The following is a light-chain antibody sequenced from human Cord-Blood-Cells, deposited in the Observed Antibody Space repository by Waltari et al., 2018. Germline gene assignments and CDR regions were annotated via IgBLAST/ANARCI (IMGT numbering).Light chain of an antibody. CDR2: GNN. CDR3: QSYDSSLSGYV. Sequence: QSVLTQPPSVSGAPGPRVTISCTGSSSNIAAGYDVHWYQQLPGTAPKLLIYGNNNRPSGVPDRFSGSKSGTSASLAITGLQAEDEADYYCQSYDSSLSGYVFGTGTKVTVL. J-gene: IGLJ1*01. V-gene: IGLV1-40*01. CDR1: SSNIAAGYD.